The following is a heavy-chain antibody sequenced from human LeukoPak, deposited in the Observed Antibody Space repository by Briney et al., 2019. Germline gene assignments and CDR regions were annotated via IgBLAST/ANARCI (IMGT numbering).Heavy chain of an antibody. J-gene: IGHJ3*02. D-gene: IGHD6-19*01. Sequence: GGSLRLSCTASGFTFADYAMSWVRQAPGKGLEWVGFIRSKAYGGTTDNATSVKGRFTISRDNAKNTLYLQMNSLRAEDTAVYYCARGRNPLAVAGTGDAFDIWGQGTMVTVSS. CDR1: GFTFADYA. CDR3: ARGRNPLAVAGTGDAFDI. CDR2: IRSKAYGGTT. V-gene: IGHV3-49*04.